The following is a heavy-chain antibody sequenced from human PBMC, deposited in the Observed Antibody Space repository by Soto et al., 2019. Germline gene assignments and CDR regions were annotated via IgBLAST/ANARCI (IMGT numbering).Heavy chain of an antibody. V-gene: IGHV4-39*01. CDR1: GGSISSSSYY. D-gene: IGHD6-13*01. CDR3: ARRGSSSWYGY. J-gene: IGHJ4*02. Sequence: QLQLQESGPGLVKPSETLSLTCTVSGGSISSSSYYWGWIRQPPGKGLEGIGSIYYSGSTYYNPSLKSRVTISVDTSKNQFSLKLSSVTAADTAVYYCARRGSSSWYGYWCQGTLVTVSS. CDR2: IYYSGST.